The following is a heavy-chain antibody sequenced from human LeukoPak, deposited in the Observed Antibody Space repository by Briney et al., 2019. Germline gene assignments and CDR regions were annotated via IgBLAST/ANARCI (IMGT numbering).Heavy chain of an antibody. CDR1: GYTLTELS. CDR2: FDPEDGET. J-gene: IGHJ6*02. D-gene: IGHD6-13*01. Sequence: GASVKVSCKVSGYTLTELSMHWVRQAPGKGLEWMGGFDPEDGETIYAQKFQGRVTMTEDTSTDTAYMELSSLRSDDTAVYYCARAPDTDSSSWYYYYYYYGMDVWGQGTTVTVSS. V-gene: IGHV1-24*01. CDR3: ARAPDTDSSSWYYYYYYYGMDV.